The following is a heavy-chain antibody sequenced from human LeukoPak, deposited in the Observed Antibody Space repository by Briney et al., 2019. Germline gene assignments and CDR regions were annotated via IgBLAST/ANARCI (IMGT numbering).Heavy chain of an antibody. CDR3: VKGGTAMVYDAFDI. CDR1: GFTFSSYA. J-gene: IGHJ3*02. Sequence: GGSLRLSCSASGFTFSSYAMHWVRQAPGKGLEYGSAISSNGGSTYYADSVKGRFTISRDNSKNTLYLQMSSLRAEDTAVYYCVKGGTAMVYDAFDIWGQGTMVTVSS. V-gene: IGHV3-64D*06. CDR2: ISSNGGST. D-gene: IGHD5-18*01.